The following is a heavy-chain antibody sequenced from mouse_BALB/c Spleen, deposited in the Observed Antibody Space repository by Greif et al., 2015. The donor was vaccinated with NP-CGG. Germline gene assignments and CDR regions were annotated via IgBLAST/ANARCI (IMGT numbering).Heavy chain of an antibody. Sequence: EVKLVESGGGLVQPKGSLKLSCAASGFTFNTYAMNWVRQAPGKGLEWVARIRSKSNNYATYYADSVRDRFTISRDDSQSMLYLQMNNLKTEDTAMYYCVRHGDFDYWGQGTTLTVSS. V-gene: IGHV10-1*02. CDR3: VRHGDFDY. J-gene: IGHJ2*01. CDR2: IRSKSNNYAT. CDR1: GFTFNTYA.